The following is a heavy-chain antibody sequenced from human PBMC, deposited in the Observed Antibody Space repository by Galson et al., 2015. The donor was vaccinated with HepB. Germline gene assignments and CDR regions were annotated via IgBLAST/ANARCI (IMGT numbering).Heavy chain of an antibody. D-gene: IGHD6-19*01. CDR1: GYTFTSYD. CDR2: MNPNSGNT. V-gene: IGHV1-8*01. Sequence: SVKVSCKASGYTFTSYDINWVRQATGQGLEWMGWMNPNSGNTGYAQKFQDRVTMTRNTSISTAYMELSSLRSEDTAVYYCARGRTSSSGWSPYYYYYYMDVWGKGTTVTVSS. J-gene: IGHJ6*03. CDR3: ARGRTSSSGWSPYYYYYYMDV.